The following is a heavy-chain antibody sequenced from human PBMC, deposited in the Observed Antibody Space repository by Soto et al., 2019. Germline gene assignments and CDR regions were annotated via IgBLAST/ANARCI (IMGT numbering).Heavy chain of an antibody. D-gene: IGHD2-15*01. V-gene: IGHV1-69*01. CDR2: IIPIFGTT. Sequence: QVQLVQSGAEVKKPGSSVKVSCKSSGGTFSTYGFFWVRQAPGQGLEWMGGIIPIFGTTNYAQKFQDRVTSTTDESTSTVYMDLTSLKSEDTAVYYCERGGVRVFYSPRRIDPWGQGTLVTVSS. CDR3: ERGGVRVFYSPRRIDP. CDR1: GGTFSTYG. J-gene: IGHJ5*02.